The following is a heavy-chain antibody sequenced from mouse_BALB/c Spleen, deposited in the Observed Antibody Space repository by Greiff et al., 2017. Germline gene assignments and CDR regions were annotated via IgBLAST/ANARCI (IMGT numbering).Heavy chain of an antibody. CDR2: INPGSGGT. D-gene: IGHD1-1*01. J-gene: IGHJ4*01. V-gene: IGHV1-54*01. CDR3: ARSVLLRSYYAMDY. Sequence: VQLQESGAELVRPGTSVKVSCKASGYAFTNYLIEWVKQRPGQGLEWIGVINPGSGGTNYNEKFKGKATLTADKSSSTAYMQLSSLTSDDSAVYFCARSVLLRSYYAMDYWGQGTSVTVSS. CDR1: GYAFTNYL.